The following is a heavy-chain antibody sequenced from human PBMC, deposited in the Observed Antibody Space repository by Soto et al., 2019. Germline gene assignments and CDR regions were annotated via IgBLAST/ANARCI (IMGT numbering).Heavy chain of an antibody. Sequence: QVQLVQSGAEVKKPGSSAKVSCKASGGTFSSYAISWVRQAPGQGLEWMGGIIPIFGTANYAQKFQGRVTITADESTSTAYMELSSLRSEDTAVYYCARPLPAAPFRRTNYYYYGMDVWGQGTTVTVSS. CDR1: GGTFSSYA. CDR2: IIPIFGTA. V-gene: IGHV1-69*12. J-gene: IGHJ6*02. CDR3: ARPLPAAPFRRTNYYYYGMDV. D-gene: IGHD2-2*01.